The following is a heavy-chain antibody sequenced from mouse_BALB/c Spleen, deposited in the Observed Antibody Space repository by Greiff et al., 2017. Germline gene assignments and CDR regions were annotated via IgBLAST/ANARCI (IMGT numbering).Heavy chain of an antibody. CDR1: GFSFNSYW. D-gene: IGHD1-1*01. CDR3: ARSGYYGPDY. J-gene: IGHJ2*01. V-gene: IGHV1-59*01. CDR2: IHPSDSNT. Sequence: QVQLQQPGAELVRPGASVKLSCKASGFSFNSYWMNWVKQRPGQGLEWIGMIHPSDSNTRLDQKFKDKASITVDTSSNTAYMQLSSPTSEDTAVYYCARSGYYGPDYWGQGTTLTVSS.